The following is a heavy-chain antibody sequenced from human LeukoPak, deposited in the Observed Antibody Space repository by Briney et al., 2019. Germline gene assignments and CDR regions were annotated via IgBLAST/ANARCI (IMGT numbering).Heavy chain of an antibody. D-gene: IGHD1-26*01. CDR3: AKDHRRVDTGSYFFDS. J-gene: IGHJ4*02. CDR1: GFTFSNYA. CDR2: ISVSGDRI. Sequence: GVSLRLSCAASGFTFSNYAMNWVRQAPGKGLEWGSSISVSGDRIDYADSVKGRSTISRDNSKNTLYLQLNGLRADDTALYYCAKDHRRVDTGSYFFDSWGPGTLVTVSS. V-gene: IGHV3-23*01.